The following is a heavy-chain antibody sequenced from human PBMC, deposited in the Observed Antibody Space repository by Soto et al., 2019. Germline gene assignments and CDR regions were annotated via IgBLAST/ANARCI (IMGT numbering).Heavy chain of an antibody. V-gene: IGHV3-30-3*02. CDR3: SRFVGYGGSEYYFDN. D-gene: IGHD5-12*01. Sequence: QVQPVESGGGVVQPGRSLRLSCVVSGFTFRSYAMHWVRQAPGKGLEWVAVISNDGNNNYHADSVKRRFTISRDNSKNTQYLHMDSLSAEDTALYYCSRFVGYGGSEYYFDNWGQGIQVIVST. CDR1: GFTFRSYA. J-gene: IGHJ4*02. CDR2: ISNDGNNN.